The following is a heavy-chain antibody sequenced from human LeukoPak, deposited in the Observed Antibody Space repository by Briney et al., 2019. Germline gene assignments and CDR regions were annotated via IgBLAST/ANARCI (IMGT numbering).Heavy chain of an antibody. CDR2: MNPNSGNT. CDR1: GYTFTSYD. V-gene: IGHV1-8*01. Sequence: VSVKVSCKASGYTFTSYDINWVRQATGQGLEWMGWMNPNSGNTGYAQKFQGRVTMTRNTSISTAYMELSSLRSEDTAVYYCARWDPPIAAEDYWGQGTLVTVSS. CDR3: ARWDPPIAAEDY. J-gene: IGHJ4*02. D-gene: IGHD6-13*01.